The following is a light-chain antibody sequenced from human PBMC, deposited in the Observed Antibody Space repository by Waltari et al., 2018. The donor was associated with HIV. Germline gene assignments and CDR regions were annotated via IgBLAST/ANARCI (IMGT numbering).Light chain of an antibody. V-gene: IGLV3-19*01. J-gene: IGLJ1*01. CDR3: DSRDSNNKHHV. CDR2: DRN. Sequence: YRQKPGQAPLRVVYDRNNRRSYIPGRFSVSYSGNTASLTVTGAQADDEAGYYCDSRDSNNKHHVFGTGTKVTV.